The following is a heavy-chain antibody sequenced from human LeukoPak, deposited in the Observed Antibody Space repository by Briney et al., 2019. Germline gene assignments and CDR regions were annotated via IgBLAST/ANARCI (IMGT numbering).Heavy chain of an antibody. CDR3: ARATAMVRGYNWFDP. Sequence: SETLSLTCTVSGGSISSYYWSWIRQPPGKGLGWIGYIYYSGSTNYNPSLKSRVTISVDTSKNQFSLKLSSVTAADTAVYYCARATAMVRGYNWFDPWGQGTLVTVSS. CDR1: GGSISSYY. CDR2: IYYSGST. J-gene: IGHJ5*02. D-gene: IGHD3-10*01. V-gene: IGHV4-59*01.